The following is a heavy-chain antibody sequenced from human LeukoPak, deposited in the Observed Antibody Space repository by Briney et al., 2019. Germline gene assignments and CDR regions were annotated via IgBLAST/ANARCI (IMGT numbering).Heavy chain of an antibody. V-gene: IGHV1-18*01. CDR3: ATAGDIWKGYEYFDS. Sequence: GASVKVSCKASGYTFTSYGISWVRQAPGQGLEWMGWISAYNGNTNYAQKLQGRVTMTRDSSLSTAYLEVSRLRSDDTALYYCATAGDIWKGYEYFDSWGQGTLVTVSS. J-gene: IGHJ4*02. D-gene: IGHD3-3*01. CDR2: ISAYNGNT. CDR1: GYTFTSYG.